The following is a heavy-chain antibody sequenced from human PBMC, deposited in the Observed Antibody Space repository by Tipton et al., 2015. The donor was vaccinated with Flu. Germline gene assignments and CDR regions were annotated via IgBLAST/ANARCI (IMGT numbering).Heavy chain of an antibody. J-gene: IGHJ5*02. D-gene: IGHD3-16*01. CDR3: AKDTGRWLTYKWFDP. V-gene: IGHV3-23*01. Sequence: GSLRLSCAASGFTFKNFAMSWVRQAPGKGLEWVSTISDSGASVLYADSVKGRFTISRDNAKNTLHLHMNSLRAEDTAVYYCAKDTGRWLTYKWFDPWGQGTLVTVSS. CDR2: ISDSGASV. CDR1: GFTFKNFA.